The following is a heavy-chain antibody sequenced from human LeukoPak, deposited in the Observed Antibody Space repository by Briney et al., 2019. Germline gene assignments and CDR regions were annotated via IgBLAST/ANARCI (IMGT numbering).Heavy chain of an antibody. CDR3: ARIGDTIFGVVIMPFDY. Sequence: GASVKVSCKASGYTFTGYYMHWVRQAPGQGLEWMGWINPNSGGTNYAQKFQGRVTMTRDTSISTAYMELSRLRSDDTAVYYCARIGDTIFGVVIMPFDYWGQGTLVTVSS. D-gene: IGHD3-3*01. V-gene: IGHV1-2*02. CDR2: INPNSGGT. J-gene: IGHJ4*02. CDR1: GYTFTGYY.